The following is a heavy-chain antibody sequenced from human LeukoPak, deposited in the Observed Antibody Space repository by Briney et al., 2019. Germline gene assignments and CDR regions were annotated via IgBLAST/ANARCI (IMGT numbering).Heavy chain of an antibody. CDR3: ARRGPVEMAKILYFDY. V-gene: IGHV4-39*01. CDR1: GGSISSSSYY. D-gene: IGHD5-24*01. CDR2: IYYSGSN. Sequence: SETLSLTCTVSGGSISSSSYYWGWIRQPPGKGREWLGSIYYSGSNYYNPSLKSRVTISVDTSKNQYSLKLSSVTASDTAVYYCARRGPVEMAKILYFDYWGQGTLVTVSS. J-gene: IGHJ4*02.